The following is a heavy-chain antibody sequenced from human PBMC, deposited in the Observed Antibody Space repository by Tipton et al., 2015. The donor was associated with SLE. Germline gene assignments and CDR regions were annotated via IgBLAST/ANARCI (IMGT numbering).Heavy chain of an antibody. CDR2: IYHTGST. D-gene: IGHD5-24*01. CDR1: GGSISSSNW. CDR3: ARVETATIFGRGGYYYMDV. V-gene: IGHV4-4*02. Sequence: TLSLTCAVSGGSISSSNWWSWVRQAPGKGLEWIAEIYHTGSTNYNPSLKSRVTISVDKSKNQLSLQLTSVTAADTAVYYCARVETATIFGRGGYYYMDVWGKGTTVTVSS. J-gene: IGHJ6*03.